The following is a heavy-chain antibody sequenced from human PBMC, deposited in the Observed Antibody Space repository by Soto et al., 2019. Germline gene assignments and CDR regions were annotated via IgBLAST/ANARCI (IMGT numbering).Heavy chain of an antibody. CDR1: GFTFDTYG. CDR2: ISYEGSNT. Sequence: QVHLVESGGGVVQPGRSLRLSCVASGFTFDTYGIHWVRQAPGKGLQWVARISYEGSNTYYADSVRGRFTISRDNSKNTLYLQINALRPEDTGVYYCARVTPGNNLYYFSGLDVWGQGTSVTVSS. J-gene: IGHJ6*02. D-gene: IGHD1-1*01. CDR3: ARVTPGNNLYYFSGLDV. V-gene: IGHV3-30-3*01.